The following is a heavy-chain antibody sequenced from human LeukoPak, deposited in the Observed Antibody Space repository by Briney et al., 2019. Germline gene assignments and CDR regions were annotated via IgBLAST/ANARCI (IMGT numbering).Heavy chain of an antibody. Sequence: GGSLRLSCAASGFTFSSYVMSWVRQAPGKGLEWVSAISGSGGTTYYADSVRGRFTISRDNSKNTLYLQMNSLRAEDTAVYYCARESGIAAALDLWGQGTLVTVSS. CDR3: ARESGIAAALDL. D-gene: IGHD6-13*01. CDR1: GFTFSSYV. CDR2: ISGSGGTT. J-gene: IGHJ5*02. V-gene: IGHV3-23*01.